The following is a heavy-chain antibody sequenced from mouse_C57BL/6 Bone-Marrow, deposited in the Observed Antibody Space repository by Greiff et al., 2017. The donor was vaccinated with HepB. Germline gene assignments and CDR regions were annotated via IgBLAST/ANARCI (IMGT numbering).Heavy chain of an antibody. CDR2: IRSKSNNYAT. Sequence: EVQLVESGGGLVQPKGSLKLSCAASGFSFNTYAMNWVRQAPGKGLEWVARIRSKSNNYATYYADSVKDRFTISRDDSESMLYLRMNNLKTEDTAMYYCVRLYDGYYDCAMDYWGQGTSVTVAS. D-gene: IGHD2-3*01. V-gene: IGHV10-1*01. CDR3: VRLYDGYYDCAMDY. J-gene: IGHJ4*01. CDR1: GFSFNTYA.